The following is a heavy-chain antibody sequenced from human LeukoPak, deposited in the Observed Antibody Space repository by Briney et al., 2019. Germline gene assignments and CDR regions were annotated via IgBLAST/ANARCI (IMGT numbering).Heavy chain of an antibody. CDR1: GFTFAQCM. V-gene: IGHV3-43*01. J-gene: IGHJ4*02. CDR2: ITWNGATT. CDR3: AKDYGNYRGFDY. Sequence: GGSLRLSCAASGFTFAQCMMHWVRQVPGKGLEGVSHITWNGATTYYADSVKGRFTISRDNSKNSLYLQMNSLRSEDTALYYCAKDYGNYRGFDYWGQGTLVTVTS. D-gene: IGHD3-22*01.